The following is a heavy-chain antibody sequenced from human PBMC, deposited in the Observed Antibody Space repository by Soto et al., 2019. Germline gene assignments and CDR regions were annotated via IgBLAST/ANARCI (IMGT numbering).Heavy chain of an antibody. CDR1: GFTFSSYA. CDR2: ISGSGGST. Sequence: PGGSLRLSCAACGFTFSSYAMSWVRQAPGKGLEWVSAISGSGGSTYYADSVKGRFTISRDNSKNTLYLQMNSLRAEDTAVYYCADIAVAAKGSFDYWGQGTLVTVSS. CDR3: ADIAVAAKGSFDY. J-gene: IGHJ4*02. D-gene: IGHD6-19*01. V-gene: IGHV3-23*01.